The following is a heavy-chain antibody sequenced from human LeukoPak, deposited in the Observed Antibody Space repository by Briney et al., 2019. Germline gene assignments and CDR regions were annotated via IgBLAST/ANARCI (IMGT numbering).Heavy chain of an antibody. CDR3: ARDIGYYNFGY. Sequence: ASVKVSCKASGYSFTSNYIHWVRQAPGQGLEWMGIINPSGGSTSYAQKFQGRVTMTRDTSTSTVYMELSSLRSEDTAVYYCARDIGYYNFGYWGQGTLVTASS. J-gene: IGHJ4*02. CDR2: INPSGGST. CDR1: GYSFTSNY. D-gene: IGHD3-22*01. V-gene: IGHV1-46*01.